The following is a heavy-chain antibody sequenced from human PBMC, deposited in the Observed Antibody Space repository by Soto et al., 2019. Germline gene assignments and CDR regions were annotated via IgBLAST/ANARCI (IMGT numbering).Heavy chain of an antibody. CDR2: IYPGDSDT. Sequence: GESLKISCKGSGHSVTSYLSGWVRQMPGKGLEWMGIIYPGDSDTRYSPSFQGQVTISADKSISTAYLQWSSLKASDTAMYYCARHEADGYNSDWGQGTLVTVS. D-gene: IGHD5-12*01. CDR1: GHSVTSYL. V-gene: IGHV5-51*01. J-gene: IGHJ4*02. CDR3: ARHEADGYNSD.